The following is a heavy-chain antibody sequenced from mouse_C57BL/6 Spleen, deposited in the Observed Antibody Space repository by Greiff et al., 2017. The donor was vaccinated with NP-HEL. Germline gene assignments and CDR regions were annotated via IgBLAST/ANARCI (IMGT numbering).Heavy chain of an antibody. CDR2: LNPGSGGT. V-gene: IGHV1-54*01. D-gene: IGHD2-4*01. J-gene: IGHJ4*01. CDR3: ARKYYDYDGGYAMDY. Sequence: VPLQQSGAELVRPGTSVKVSCKASGYAFTNYLIEWVKQRPGQGLEWIGVLNPGSGGTNYNEKFKGKATLTADKSSSTAYMQLSSLTSEDSAVYFCARKYYDYDGGYAMDYWGQGTSVTVSS. CDR1: GYAFTNYL.